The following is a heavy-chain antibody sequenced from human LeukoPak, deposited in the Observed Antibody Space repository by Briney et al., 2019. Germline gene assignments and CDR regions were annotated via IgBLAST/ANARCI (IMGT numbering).Heavy chain of an antibody. CDR3: AREAVAGTFDY. CDR1: GGSVSRDY. Sequence: PSETLSLTRSVSGGSVSRDYWSWIRPPPAKRREWLGYIYNIGGTNYNPSLKSRVSIPVDTSKDQLSLMRSCVTAADTAVYYCAREAVAGTFDYWGQGALVTVSS. J-gene: IGHJ4*02. D-gene: IGHD6-19*01. CDR2: IYNIGGT. V-gene: IGHV4-59*02.